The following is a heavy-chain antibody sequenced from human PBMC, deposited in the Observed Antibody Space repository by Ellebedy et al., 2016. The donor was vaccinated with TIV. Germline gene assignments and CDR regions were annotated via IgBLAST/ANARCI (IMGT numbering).Heavy chain of an antibody. J-gene: IGHJ6*02. Sequence: KVSCKGSGYDFARYWIAWVRQMPGEGLEWMGIINPGDSVTRYSPSFQGHVTISADKSISTAYLQWSSLQASDTAMYYCARHRGAGGIYYYGMDVWGQGTTLTVSS. CDR1: GYDFARYW. V-gene: IGHV5-51*01. CDR2: INPGDSVT. D-gene: IGHD6-13*01. CDR3: ARHRGAGGIYYYGMDV.